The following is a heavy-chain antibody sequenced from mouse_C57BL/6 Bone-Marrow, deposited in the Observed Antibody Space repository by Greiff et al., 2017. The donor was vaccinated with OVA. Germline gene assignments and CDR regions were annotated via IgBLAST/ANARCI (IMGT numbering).Heavy chain of an antibody. V-gene: IGHV1-5*01. CDR2: IYPGNSDT. D-gene: IGHD1-1*01. CDR1: GYTFTSYW. J-gene: IGHJ1*03. Sequence: SGTVLARPGASVKMSCKTSGYTFTSYWMHWVKQRPGQGLEWIGAIYPGNSDTSYNQKFKGKAKLTAVTSASTAYMELSSLTHDDSAVYYCTRPPYYGSSWWYFDVWGTGTTVTVSS. CDR3: TRPPYYGSSWWYFDV.